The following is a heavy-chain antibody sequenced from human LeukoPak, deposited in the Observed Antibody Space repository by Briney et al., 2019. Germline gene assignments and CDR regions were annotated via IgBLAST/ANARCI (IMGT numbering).Heavy chain of an antibody. CDR3: ARQKRGVSDY. CDR2: ISAYNGHT. V-gene: IGHV1-18*01. Sequence: ASVKVSCKASGYSFTNYGIGWLRQAPGQGLEWLGWISAYNGHTNYAQKLQGRVTMTTDTSTSTAYMELRGLRSDDTAVYYCARQKRGVSDYWGQGTLVTVSS. CDR1: GYSFTNYG. J-gene: IGHJ4*02. D-gene: IGHD3-10*01.